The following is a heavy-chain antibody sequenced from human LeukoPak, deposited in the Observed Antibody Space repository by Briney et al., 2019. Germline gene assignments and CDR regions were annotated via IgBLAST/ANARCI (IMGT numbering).Heavy chain of an antibody. CDR2: IYYSGST. D-gene: IGHD3-9*01. V-gene: IGHV4-39*07. Sequence: SETLSLTCTVSGGSISSSSYYWGWIRQPPGKGLKWIGSIYYSGSTYYNPSLKSRVTISVDTSKNQFSLKLSSVTAADTAVYYCARLDILTGYYYFDYWGQGTLVTVSS. J-gene: IGHJ4*02. CDR1: GGSISSSSYY. CDR3: ARLDILTGYYYFDY.